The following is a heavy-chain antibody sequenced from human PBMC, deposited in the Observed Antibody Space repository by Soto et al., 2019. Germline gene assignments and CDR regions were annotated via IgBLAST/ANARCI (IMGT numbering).Heavy chain of an antibody. D-gene: IGHD1-1*01. J-gene: IGHJ4*02. CDR2: INESGST. CDR3: ARGSGIVPLPGELEDVNYDY. Sequence: QVQLQQWGAGLVKPSETLSLSCAVYGQSFSGHSWAWIRQPPGKGLEWIGEINESGSTYYNPSLKCRVTISIVASMKQFSRKLSSVSAADTAAYFCARGSGIVPLPGELEDVNYDYWGQGTLVNVSS. V-gene: IGHV4-34*01. CDR1: GQSFSGHS.